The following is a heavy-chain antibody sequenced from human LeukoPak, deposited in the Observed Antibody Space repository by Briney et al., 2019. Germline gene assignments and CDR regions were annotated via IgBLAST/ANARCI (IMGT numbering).Heavy chain of an antibody. D-gene: IGHD5-24*01. CDR1: GFTFSSYA. Sequence: GSLRLSCAASGFTFSSYAMHWVRQAPGKGLEWVAVISYDGSNKYYADSVKGRFTISRDNSKNTLYLQMNSLRAEDTAVYYCARWLQRAFDYRGQGTLVTVSS. V-gene: IGHV3-30-3*01. J-gene: IGHJ4*02. CDR3: ARWLQRAFDY. CDR2: ISYDGSNK.